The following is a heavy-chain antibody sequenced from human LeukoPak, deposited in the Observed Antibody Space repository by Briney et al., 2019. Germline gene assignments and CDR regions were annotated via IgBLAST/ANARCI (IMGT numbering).Heavy chain of an antibody. D-gene: IGHD3-10*01. CDR3: ARIRSGTEGSGSFFDF. CDR2: ISSSGSRI. J-gene: IGHJ4*02. Sequence: QPGGSLRLSCSVSGFTFSSYEMNWVRQAPGKGLEWLSYISSSGSRIYYVDSVKGRFTISGDNAKNSLYLQMNSLRVEDTAVYYCARIRSGTEGSGSFFDFWGQGTLVTVSS. CDR1: GFTFSSYE. V-gene: IGHV3-48*03.